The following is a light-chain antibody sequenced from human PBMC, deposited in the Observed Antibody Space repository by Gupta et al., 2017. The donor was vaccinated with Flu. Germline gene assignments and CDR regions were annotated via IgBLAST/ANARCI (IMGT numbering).Light chain of an antibody. V-gene: IGKV1-33*01. CDR3: QQYDSFPLT. J-gene: IGKJ4*01. Sequence: DTQMTQSPSSLSASVGDRVTITCQASQDISNYLNWYQQKLGEAPKLLISDAANLETGVPSRFSGSGSATYFTLTICSLQPEDIATYYCQQYDSFPLTFGGGTKVETK. CDR1: QDISNY. CDR2: DAA.